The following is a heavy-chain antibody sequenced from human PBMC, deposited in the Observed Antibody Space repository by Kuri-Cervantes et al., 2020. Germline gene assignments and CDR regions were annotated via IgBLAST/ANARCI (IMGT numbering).Heavy chain of an antibody. J-gene: IGHJ4*02. CDR1: GGSISSYY. V-gene: IGHV4-59*01. CDR2: IYYSGST. Sequence: GSLRLSCTVSGGSISSYYWSWIRQPPGKGLEWIGYIYYSGSTNYNPSLKSRVTISVDTSKNQLSLKLSSVTAADTAVYYCARSYSSGWYVLWGQGTLVTVSS. D-gene: IGHD6-19*01. CDR3: ARSYSSGWYVL.